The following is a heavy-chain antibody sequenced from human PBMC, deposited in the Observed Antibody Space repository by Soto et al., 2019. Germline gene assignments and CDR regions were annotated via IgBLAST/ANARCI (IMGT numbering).Heavy chain of an antibody. CDR1: GFTFSSYW. CDR3: ARERESFGDILTGYGLPTGWFDP. V-gene: IGHV3-7*01. Sequence: PGGSLRLSCAASGFTFSSYWMSWVRQAPGKGLEWVANIKQDGSEKYYVDSVKGRFTISRDNAKNSLYLQMNSLRAEDTAVYYCARERESFGDILTGYGLPTGWFDPWGQGTLVTVSS. CDR2: IKQDGSEK. D-gene: IGHD3-9*01. J-gene: IGHJ5*02.